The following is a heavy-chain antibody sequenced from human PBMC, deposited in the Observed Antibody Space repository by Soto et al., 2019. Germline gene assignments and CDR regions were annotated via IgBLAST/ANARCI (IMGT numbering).Heavy chain of an antibody. J-gene: IGHJ4*02. CDR1: ASTFSNSW. V-gene: IGHV3-7*01. Sequence: PGGSLRLSCEISASTFSNSWMTWVRQAPGKGLEWVANIKEDGSEIYYVDSVKGRFTISRDNAKNSLFLQMNSLRVEDTAVYYCARGWAFLNYWGQGILVTVSS. CDR3: ARGWAFLNY. CDR2: IKEDGSEI. D-gene: IGHD3-3*02.